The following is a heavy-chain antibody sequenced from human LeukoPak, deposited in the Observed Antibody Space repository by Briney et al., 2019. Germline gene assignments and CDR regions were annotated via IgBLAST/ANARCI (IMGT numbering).Heavy chain of an antibody. CDR1: GFTFDNYW. D-gene: IGHD3-10*01. V-gene: IGHV3-20*04. CDR2: IKWDGCGT. Sequence: GGSLRLSCATSGFTFDNYWMSWVRQAPGKGLEWVAAIKWDGCGTVYVDSVKGRFTISRDNAKNSVYLQMDSLRAEDMSLYYWARDYYGSWTYFFPAVPSGQGTLVTVSS. CDR3: ARDYYGSWTYFFPAVP. J-gene: IGHJ5*02.